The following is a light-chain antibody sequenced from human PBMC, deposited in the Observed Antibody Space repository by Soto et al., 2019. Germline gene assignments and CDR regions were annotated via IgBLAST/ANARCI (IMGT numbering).Light chain of an antibody. V-gene: IGKV4-1*01. Sequence: DIVMTQSPDSLAVSLGERATINCKSSQSVLYNSNNKNYLAWYQQRPGQPHKLLIYWASTRESGVPDRFSGSGSGTDFTLTITSLQAEDVAVYYCQQYESTPPTFGQGTKLEIK. J-gene: IGKJ2*01. CDR1: QSVLYNSNNKNY. CDR2: WAS. CDR3: QQYESTPPT.